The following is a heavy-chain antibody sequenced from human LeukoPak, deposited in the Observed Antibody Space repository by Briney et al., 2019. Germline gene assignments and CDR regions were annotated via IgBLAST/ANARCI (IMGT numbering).Heavy chain of an antibody. J-gene: IGHJ4*02. V-gene: IGHV4-34*01. CDR1: GGSFSGYY. CDR2: VNHSGST. Sequence: SETLSLTCAVYGGSFSGYYWSWIRQPPGKGLEWIGEVNHSGSTNYNPSLKSRVTISVDTSKNQFSLKLGSVTAADTAVYYCAREGGKCWGQGTLVTVSS. D-gene: IGHD6-25*01. CDR3: AREGGKC.